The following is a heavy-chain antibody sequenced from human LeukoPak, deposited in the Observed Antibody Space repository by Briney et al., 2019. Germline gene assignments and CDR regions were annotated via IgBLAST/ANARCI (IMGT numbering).Heavy chain of an antibody. CDR2: IRYDGSNK. Sequence: GGSLRLSCAASAFTFSSYGMHWIRQAPGKGLEWVASIRYDGSNKNYADSVRGRFTISRDNSKNTLYLQMNSLRAEDTAVYYCAKDRHPGTVGPWHYFDYWGQGTLVTVSS. J-gene: IGHJ4*02. CDR1: AFTFSSYG. V-gene: IGHV3-30*02. CDR3: AKDRHPGTVGPWHYFDY. D-gene: IGHD4-11*01.